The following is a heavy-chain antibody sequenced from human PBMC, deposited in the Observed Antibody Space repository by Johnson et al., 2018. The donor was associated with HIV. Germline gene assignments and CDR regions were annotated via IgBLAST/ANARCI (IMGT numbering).Heavy chain of an antibody. CDR2: ISGSGGTT. Sequence: QVQLVESGGGLVKPGGSLRLSCAASGFTFSDYYMSWIRQAPGKGLEWVSAISGSGGTTNYADSVKGRFTISRDTSQNTVFLQMNSLRAEDTAVYYCARDRARDAFDVWGQGTMVTVSS. J-gene: IGHJ3*01. CDR1: GFTFSDYY. V-gene: IGHV3-11*04. CDR3: ARDRARDAFDV.